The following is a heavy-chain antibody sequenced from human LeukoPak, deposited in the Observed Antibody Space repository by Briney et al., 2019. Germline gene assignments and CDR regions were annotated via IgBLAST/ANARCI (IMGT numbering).Heavy chain of an antibody. CDR1: GYTFTSYA. V-gene: IGHV1-3*01. J-gene: IGHJ4*02. CDR2: INAGNGNT. CDR3: ARGNYDFWSGPRGPDY. D-gene: IGHD3-3*01. Sequence: EASVKVSCKASGYTFTSYAMHWVRQAPGQRLEWMGWINAGNGNTKYSQKFQGRVTMTRDTSTSTVYMELSSLRSEDTAVYYCARGNYDFWSGPRGPDYWGQGTLVTVSS.